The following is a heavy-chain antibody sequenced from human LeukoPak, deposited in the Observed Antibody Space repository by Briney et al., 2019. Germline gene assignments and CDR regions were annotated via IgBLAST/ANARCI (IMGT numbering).Heavy chain of an antibody. J-gene: IGHJ6*03. CDR2: INPNSGGT. V-gene: IGHV1-2*02. CDR1: GYTFTGYY. CDR3: ARGEDSQTGYYYYMDV. Sequence: ASVKVSCKTSGYTFTGYYMHWVRQAPGQGLEWMGWINPNSGGTNYAQKFQGRVTMTRDTAISTAYMELSRLRSDDAAVYYCARGEDSQTGYYYYMDVWGKGTTVTVSS. D-gene: IGHD3-9*01.